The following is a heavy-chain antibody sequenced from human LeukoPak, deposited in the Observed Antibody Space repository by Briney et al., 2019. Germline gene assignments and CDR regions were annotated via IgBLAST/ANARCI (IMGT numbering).Heavy chain of an antibody. D-gene: IGHD1-26*01. CDR3: ARGSGSYGSNLDY. CDR2: IYYSGST. J-gene: IGHJ4*02. V-gene: IGHV4-59*08. Sequence: SETLSLTCTVSGGSISSYYWGWLRQPPGEGLEWIGNIYYSGSTYYNPSLKSRVTISVDTSKNQFSLKLSSVTAADTAVYYCARGSGSYGSNLDYWGQGTLVTVSS. CDR1: GGSISSYY.